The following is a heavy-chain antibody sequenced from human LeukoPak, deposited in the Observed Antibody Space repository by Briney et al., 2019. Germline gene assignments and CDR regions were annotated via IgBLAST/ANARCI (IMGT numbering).Heavy chain of an antibody. V-gene: IGHV4-39*07. CDR3: ARGGFAHWVTAVGFEY. CDR2: IYYTGNT. CDR1: GGSISSSSYY. D-gene: IGHD2-21*02. J-gene: IGHJ4*02. Sequence: PSETLSLTCTVSGGSISSSSYYWGWIRQPPGKGLEWIGSIYYTGNTNYNPSLKSRVTISVDTSKNQFSLKLSSVTAADTAVYYCARGGFAHWVTAVGFEYWGQGTLVTVSS.